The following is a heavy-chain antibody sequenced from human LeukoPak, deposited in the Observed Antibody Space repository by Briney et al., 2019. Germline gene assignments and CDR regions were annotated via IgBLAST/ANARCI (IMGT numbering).Heavy chain of an antibody. J-gene: IGHJ4*02. Sequence: GASVKVSCKASGYTFTSYGISWVRQAPGQGLEWMGWISAYNGNTNYAQKLQGRVTMTTDTSTSTAYMELGSLRSDDTAVYYCARDSVCSGGSCYSHYFDYWGQGTLVTVSS. CDR3: ARDSVCSGGSCYSHYFDY. V-gene: IGHV1-18*04. D-gene: IGHD2-15*01. CDR2: ISAYNGNT. CDR1: GYTFTSYG.